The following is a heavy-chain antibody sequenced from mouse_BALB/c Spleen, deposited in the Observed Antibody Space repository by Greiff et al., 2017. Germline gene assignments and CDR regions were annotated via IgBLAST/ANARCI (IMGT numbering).Heavy chain of an antibody. CDR2: INPNNGGT. V-gene: IGHV1-18*01. D-gene: IGHD1-1*01. Sequence: EVQLQQSGAELVRPGTSVKVSCKASGYTFTDYNMDWVKQSHGKNLEWIGDINPNNGGTIYNQKFKGKATLTVDKSSSTAYMELRSLTSEDTAVYYCARSGTTVVAPYAMDYWGQGTSVTVSS. J-gene: IGHJ4*01. CDR3: ARSGTTVVAPYAMDY. CDR1: GYTFTDYN.